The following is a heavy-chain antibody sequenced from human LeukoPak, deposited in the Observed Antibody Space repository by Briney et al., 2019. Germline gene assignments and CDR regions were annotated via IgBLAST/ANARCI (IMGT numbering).Heavy chain of an antibody. CDR1: GFTFSDYY. J-gene: IGHJ3*02. V-gene: IGHV3-11*04. Sequence: GGSLRLSCAASGFTFSDYYMSWIRQAPGKGLEWVSYISSSGSTIYYADSVKGRFTISRDDAKNSLYLQMNSLRAEDTAVYYCARAWYYYEEAFDIWGQGTMVTVSS. CDR3: ARAWYYYEEAFDI. CDR2: ISSSGSTI. D-gene: IGHD3-22*01.